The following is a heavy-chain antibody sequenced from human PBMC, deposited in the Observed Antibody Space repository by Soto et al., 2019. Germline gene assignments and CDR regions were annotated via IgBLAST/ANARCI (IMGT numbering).Heavy chain of an antibody. CDR2: IIPIFGTA. CDR1: GGTFSSYA. D-gene: IGHD2-15*01. V-gene: IGHV1-69*13. CDR3: AREAGSGGLYYGRDV. Sequence: GASVKVSCKASGGTFSSYAISWVRQAPGQGLEWMGGIIPIFGTANYAQKFQGRVTITADESTSTAYMELSSLRSEDKAVYYCAREAGSGGLYYGRDVWGQGTTVTVSS. J-gene: IGHJ6*02.